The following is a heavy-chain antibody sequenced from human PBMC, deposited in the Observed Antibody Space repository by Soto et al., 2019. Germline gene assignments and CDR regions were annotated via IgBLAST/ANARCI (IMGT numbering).Heavy chain of an antibody. V-gene: IGHV4-4*07. Sequence: NPSETLSLTCTVSGDSINNYYWSCIRQPAGKGLEWIGRIHVSGKTNYNPSLKSGVTMSLDMSKSHFSLRLSSVTAADTAVYYCAGPSRDFWNGYPYYYGMDVWGQGTTVTVSS. CDR2: IHVSGKT. CDR1: GDSINNYY. J-gene: IGHJ6*02. CDR3: AGPSRDFWNGYPYYYGMDV. D-gene: IGHD3-3*01.